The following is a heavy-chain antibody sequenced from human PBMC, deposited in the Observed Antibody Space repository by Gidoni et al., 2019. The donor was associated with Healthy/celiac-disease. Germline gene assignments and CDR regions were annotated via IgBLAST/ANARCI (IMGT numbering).Heavy chain of an antibody. CDR2: ISSSGSTI. V-gene: IGHV3-48*03. Sequence: EVQLLASGGGLVQPGGSLRLSCAASGFTFSSYEMNWVRQAPGKGLEWVAYISSSGSTIYYADSVKGRFTISRDNAKNSLYLQMNSLRAEDTAVYYCARPSSFIVSPTHLDYWGQGTLVTVSS. CDR1: GFTFSSYE. J-gene: IGHJ4*02. D-gene: IGHD2-15*01. CDR3: ARPSSFIVSPTHLDY.